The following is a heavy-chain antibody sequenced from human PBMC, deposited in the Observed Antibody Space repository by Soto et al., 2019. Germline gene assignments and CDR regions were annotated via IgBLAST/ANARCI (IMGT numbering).Heavy chain of an antibody. Sequence: SETLSLTCTVSGASINDYYWSWIRQPPGKGLEWIGYMFYSGRTNYNPSLKSRVTMSVDTSKNQFSLKLSSVTAADTAVYFCARELTIAAAGKVGIDYWGPGTLVTVSS. D-gene: IGHD6-13*01. V-gene: IGHV4-59*01. CDR1: GASINDYY. CDR3: ARELTIAAAGKVGIDY. CDR2: MFYSGRT. J-gene: IGHJ4*02.